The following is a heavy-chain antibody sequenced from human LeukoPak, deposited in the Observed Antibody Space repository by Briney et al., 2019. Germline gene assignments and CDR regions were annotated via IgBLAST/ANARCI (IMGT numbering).Heavy chain of an antibody. CDR1: GFIFSDYW. J-gene: IGHJ4*02. CDR3: ARGVGGADY. V-gene: IGHV3-7*01. Sequence: PGGSLRLSRAASGFIFSDYWMSWVRQAPGKGLEWVANIKQDGSEQYYVDSVKGRFIISRDNAKNSVYLQMNSLRAEDTAVYYCARGVGGADYWGQGTLVTVSS. CDR2: IKQDGSEQ. D-gene: IGHD2-21*01.